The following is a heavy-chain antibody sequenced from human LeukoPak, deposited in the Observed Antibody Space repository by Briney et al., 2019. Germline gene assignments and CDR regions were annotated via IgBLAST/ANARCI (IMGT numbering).Heavy chain of an antibody. CDR1: GFTFSSYA. CDR2: ISYDGSSK. Sequence: GRSLRLSCAASGFTFSSYAMHWVRQAPGKGLEWVAVISYDGSSKYYADSVKGRFTISRDNSKNTLYLQMNSLGAEDTAVYYCASKYYDFWSGYYVWGQGTLVTVSS. V-gene: IGHV3-30-3*01. J-gene: IGHJ4*02. D-gene: IGHD3-3*01. CDR3: ASKYYDFWSGYYV.